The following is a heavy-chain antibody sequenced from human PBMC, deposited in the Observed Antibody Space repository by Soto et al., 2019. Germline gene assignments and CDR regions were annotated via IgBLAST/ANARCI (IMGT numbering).Heavy chain of an antibody. J-gene: IGHJ3*02. D-gene: IGHD3-3*02. V-gene: IGHV3-48*03. Sequence: GGSLRLSCAASGFTFSSYEMNWVRQAPGKGLEWVSYISSSGSTIYYADSVKGRFTISRDNAKNSLYLQMNSLRAEDTAVYYCARDLLGSAFDIWGQGTMVTVSS. CDR1: GFTFSSYE. CDR2: ISSSGSTI. CDR3: ARDLLGSAFDI.